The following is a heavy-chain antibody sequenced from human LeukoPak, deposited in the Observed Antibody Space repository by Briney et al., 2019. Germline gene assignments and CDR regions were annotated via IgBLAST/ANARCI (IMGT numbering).Heavy chain of an antibody. J-gene: IGHJ4*02. D-gene: IGHD3-3*01. V-gene: IGHV3-21*01. Sequence: PGGSLRLSCAASGFTFSSYSMNWVRQAPGKGLEWVSSISSSSSYIYYADSVKGRFTISRDNAKNSLYLQMNSLRAEDTAVYYCARGEKFTIFGVVNSYYFDYWGQGTLVTVSS. CDR1: GFTFSSYS. CDR3: ARGEKFTIFGVVNSYYFDY. CDR2: ISSSSSYI.